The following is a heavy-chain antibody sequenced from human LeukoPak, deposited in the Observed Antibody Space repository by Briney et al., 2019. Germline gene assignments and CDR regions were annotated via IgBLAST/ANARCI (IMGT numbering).Heavy chain of an antibody. V-gene: IGHV3-9*01. CDR3: AKGTSYSSSWYSSIDS. D-gene: IGHD6-13*01. CDR1: GFTFSSYA. CDR2: ISWNNGSM. Sequence: GGSLRLSCAASGFTFSSYAMSWVRQAPGKGLEWVSGISWNNGSMGYADSVKGRFTISRDNAKNSLYLQMNSLRAEDTALYYCAKGTSYSSSWYSSIDSWGQGTLVTVSA. J-gene: IGHJ4*02.